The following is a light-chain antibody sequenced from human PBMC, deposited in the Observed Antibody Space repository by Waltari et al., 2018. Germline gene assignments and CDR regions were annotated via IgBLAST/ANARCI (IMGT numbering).Light chain of an antibody. CDR1: QSVGSN. CDR2: GAS. CDR3: QQYNDRPPKT. J-gene: IGKJ1*01. V-gene: IGKV3-15*01. Sequence: EIVMTQSPATLSVSPGERVTLSCRASQSVGSNLAWYQQKPGQAPRLLIYGASTRATGIPARFSGSGSGTEFTLTISSLQSEDFAVYYCQQYNDRPPKTFGQGTKVEVK.